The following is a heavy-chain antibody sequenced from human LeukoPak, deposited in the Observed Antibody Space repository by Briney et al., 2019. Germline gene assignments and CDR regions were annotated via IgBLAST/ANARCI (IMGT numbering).Heavy chain of an antibody. Sequence: GGSLKLSCKASTFTASKFRFTNAWMSWVRQAPGKGLEWVSGISSSGGSTYHADSVKGRFTISRDNSKNTLYVQMNSLRAEDTAVYYCAKYGPLKVGATTSHFDYWGQGTLVTGSS. V-gene: IGHV3-23*01. D-gene: IGHD1-26*01. CDR2: ISSSGGST. J-gene: IGHJ4*02. CDR1: TFTASKFRFTNA. CDR3: AKYGPLKVGATTSHFDY.